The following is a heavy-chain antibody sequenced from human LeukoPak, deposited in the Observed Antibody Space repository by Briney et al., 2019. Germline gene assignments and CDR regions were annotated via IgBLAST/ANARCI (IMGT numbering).Heavy chain of an antibody. Sequence: PGGSLRLSCAASGFTFSSYWRSWVRQAPGKGLEWVANIKQDGSEKYYVDSVKGRFTISRDNAKNSLYLQMNSLRAEDTAVYYCARDPLPDYYYGMDVWGQGTTVTVSS. D-gene: IGHD5/OR15-5a*01. CDR2: IKQDGSEK. V-gene: IGHV3-7*03. CDR1: GFTFSSYW. J-gene: IGHJ6*02. CDR3: ARDPLPDYYYGMDV.